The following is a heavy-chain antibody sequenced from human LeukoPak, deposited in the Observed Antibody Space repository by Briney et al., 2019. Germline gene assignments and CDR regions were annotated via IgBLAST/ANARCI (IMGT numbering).Heavy chain of an antibody. CDR2: ISAYNGNT. J-gene: IGHJ3*02. CDR1: GYTFTSYG. V-gene: IGHV1-18*01. D-gene: IGHD3-9*01. Sequence: ASVKVSCKASGYTFTSYGISWVRQAPGQGLEWMGWISAYNGNTNYAQKLQGRVTMTTDTSTSTAYMELRSLTSDDTAVYYCARDYNPYYDILTGYYAFDIWGQGTMVTVSS. CDR3: ARDYNPYYDILTGYYAFDI.